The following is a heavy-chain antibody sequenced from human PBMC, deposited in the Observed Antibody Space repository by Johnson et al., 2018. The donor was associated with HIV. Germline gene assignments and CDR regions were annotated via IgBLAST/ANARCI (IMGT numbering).Heavy chain of an antibody. Sequence: VQLVESGGGLVQPGRSLRLSCAASGFTFDDYAMHWVRQAPGKGLEWVSGISWNSGSIGYADSVEGRFTISRDNAKNSLYLQMNSLRAEDTAVYYCARNGLIPAAKGVAFDIWGQGTTVTVSS. D-gene: IGHD2-2*01. CDR1: GFTFDDYA. CDR2: ISWNSGSI. V-gene: IGHV3-9*01. J-gene: IGHJ3*02. CDR3: ARNGLIPAAKGVAFDI.